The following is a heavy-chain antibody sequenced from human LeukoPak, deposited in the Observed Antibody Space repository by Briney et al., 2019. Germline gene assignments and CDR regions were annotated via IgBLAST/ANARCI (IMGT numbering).Heavy chain of an antibody. CDR3: ARSGSGLFDY. D-gene: IGHD2-15*01. Sequence: GGSLRLSCADSGFAFGSCAMSWVRQAPGKGLEWVANIKQDASEKYYVDSVKGRFTISRDNAKNSLYLQMNSLRAEDTAVYYCARSGSGLFDYWGQGTLVTVSS. J-gene: IGHJ4*02. V-gene: IGHV3-7*01. CDR1: GFAFGSCA. CDR2: IKQDASEK.